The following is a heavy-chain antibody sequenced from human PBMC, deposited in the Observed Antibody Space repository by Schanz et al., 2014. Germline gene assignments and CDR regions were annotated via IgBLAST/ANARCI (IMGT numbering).Heavy chain of an antibody. D-gene: IGHD3-22*01. J-gene: IGHJ4*03. V-gene: IGHV3-30*02. CDR1: GFTFSSYW. Sequence: VQLVDSGGDLIQPGGSLRLSCAASGFTFSSYWMHWVRQAPGKGLEWVTFIRFDGSDKYYADSVKGRFSVSRDNSKNTLYLQMNSLRTEDTAVYFCAKSYDTSGYSGFDYWGQGTLVTVSS. CDR3: AKSYDTSGYSGFDY. CDR2: IRFDGSDK.